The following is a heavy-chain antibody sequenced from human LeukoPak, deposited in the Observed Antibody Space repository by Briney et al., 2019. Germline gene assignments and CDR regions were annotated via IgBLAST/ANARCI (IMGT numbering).Heavy chain of an antibody. CDR2: IWYDGSNK. V-gene: IGHV3-33*01. J-gene: IGHJ3*02. D-gene: IGHD4-23*01. CDR3: ARDGGYGGNPNDAFDM. CDR1: GFTFSNYG. Sequence: GGSLRLSCAASGFTFSNYGMHWVRQAPGKGLEWVAIIWYDGSNKYYADSVKGRFTISRDNSKNTLYLQMNSLRAEDTAVYYCARDGGYGGNPNDAFDMWGQGTMVTVSS.